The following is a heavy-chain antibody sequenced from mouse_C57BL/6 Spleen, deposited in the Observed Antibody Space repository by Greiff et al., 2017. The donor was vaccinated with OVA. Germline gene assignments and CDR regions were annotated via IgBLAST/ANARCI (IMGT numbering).Heavy chain of an antibody. D-gene: IGHD2-4*01. CDR3: ARGEMITTWFAY. V-gene: IGHV3-6*01. CDR2: ISYDGSN. CDR1: GYSITSGYY. J-gene: IGHJ3*01. Sequence: EVQLVESGPGLVKPSQSLSLTCSVTGYSITSGYYWNWIRQFPGNKLEWMGYISYDGSNNYNPSLKNRISITRDTSKNQFFLKLNSVTTEDTATYYCARGEMITTWFAYWGQGTLVTVSA.